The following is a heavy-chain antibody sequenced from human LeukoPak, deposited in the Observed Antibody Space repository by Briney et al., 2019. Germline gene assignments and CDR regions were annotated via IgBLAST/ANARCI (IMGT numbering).Heavy chain of an antibody. D-gene: IGHD5-18*01. V-gene: IGHV1-2*02. CDR3: ARSPTSSYGLFQH. Sequence: ASVKASCKASGYTFTGYYMHWVRQAPGQGLEWMGWINPNSGGTNYAQKFQGRVTMTRDTSISTAYMELSRLRSDDTAVYYCARSPTSSYGLFQHWGQGTLVTVSS. J-gene: IGHJ1*01. CDR1: GYTFTGYY. CDR2: INPNSGGT.